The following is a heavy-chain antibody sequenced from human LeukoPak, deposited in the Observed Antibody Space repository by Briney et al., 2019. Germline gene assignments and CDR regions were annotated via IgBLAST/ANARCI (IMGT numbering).Heavy chain of an antibody. D-gene: IGHD3-22*01. CDR3: AKDLKSGYYFGQFDY. Sequence: LPAGSLRLSCAASGFTFSSYAMSWVRQAPGKGLEWVSAISGSGGSTYYADSVKGRFTISRDNSKNTLYLQMNSLRAEDTAVYYCAKDLKSGYYFGQFDYWGQGTLVTVSS. CDR1: GFTFSSYA. CDR2: ISGSGGST. V-gene: IGHV3-23*01. J-gene: IGHJ4*02.